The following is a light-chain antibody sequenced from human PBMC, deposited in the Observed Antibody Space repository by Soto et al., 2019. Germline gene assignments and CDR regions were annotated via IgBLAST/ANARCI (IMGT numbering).Light chain of an antibody. CDR3: QQYTNTNNPWM. V-gene: IGKV1-9*01. J-gene: IGKJ1*01. CDR1: QGISNY. CDR2: DAS. Sequence: IQLTQSPSSLSASVGDRVTITCRASQGISNYLAWYQQKPGKTPRLLVYDASTLQSGVASRFSGSGSGTGFTLIISGLQPDDSATYYCQQYTNTNNPWMFGQGTKVDIK.